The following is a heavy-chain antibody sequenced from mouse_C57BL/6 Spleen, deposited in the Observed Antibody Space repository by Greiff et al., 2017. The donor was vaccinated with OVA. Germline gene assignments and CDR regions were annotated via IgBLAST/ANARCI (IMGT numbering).Heavy chain of an antibody. D-gene: IGHD6-5*01. J-gene: IGHJ2*01. CDR1: GYTFTSYW. CDR2: INPSNGGT. V-gene: IGHV1-53*01. Sequence: VQLQQPGTELVKPGASGYTFTSYWMHWVKQRPGQGLEWIGNINPSNGGTNYNEKFKSKATLTVDKSSSTAYMQLSSLTSEDSAVYYCARGSLPQDWGQGTTLTVSS. CDR3: ARGSLPQD.